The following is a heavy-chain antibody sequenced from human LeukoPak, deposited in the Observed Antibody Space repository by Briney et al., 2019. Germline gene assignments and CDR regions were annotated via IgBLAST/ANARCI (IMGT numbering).Heavy chain of an antibody. J-gene: IGHJ4*02. CDR1: GFSLSTSKMC. Sequence: SGPALVKPTQTLTLTCTFSGFSLSTSKMCVSWIRQPPVKALEWLARIDCDEDKCYITSLKTRLTISNDTSKNQVVLRMTNMDPVDTATYYCARSLYDSSGYYYEPLDYWGQGTLVTVSS. D-gene: IGHD3-22*01. CDR2: IDCDEDK. V-gene: IGHV2-70*11. CDR3: ARSLYDSSGYYYEPLDY.